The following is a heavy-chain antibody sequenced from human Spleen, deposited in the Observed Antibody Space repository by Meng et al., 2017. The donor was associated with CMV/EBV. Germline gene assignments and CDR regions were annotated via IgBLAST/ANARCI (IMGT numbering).Heavy chain of an antibody. D-gene: IGHD2-2*02. J-gene: IGHJ3*02. CDR1: GFTFSSYA. CDR3: AKDGYCSGSSCYTDAFDI. V-gene: IGHV3-23*01. CDR2: ISGSGGST. Sequence: GGYLRLSCAASGFTFSSYAMSWVRQAPGKGLEWVSAISGSGGSTFYADSVKGRFTISRDNSKNTLYLQMNSLRAEDTAVYYCAKDGYCSGSSCYTDAFDIWGQGTMVTVSS.